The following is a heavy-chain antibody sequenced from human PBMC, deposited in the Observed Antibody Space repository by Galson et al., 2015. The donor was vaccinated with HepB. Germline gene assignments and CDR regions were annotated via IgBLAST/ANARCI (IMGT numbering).Heavy chain of an antibody. CDR2: FDPEDGET. V-gene: IGHV1-24*01. J-gene: IGHJ4*02. CDR1: GYTLTELS. CDR3: ATVGQYYYDSSGYYNSHYFDY. D-gene: IGHD3-22*01. Sequence: SVKVSCKVSGYTLTELSMHWVRQAPGKGLEWMGGFDPEDGETIYAQKFQGRVTMTEDTSTDTAYMELSSLRSEDTAVYYCATVGQYYYDSSGYYNSHYFDYWGQGTLVTVSS.